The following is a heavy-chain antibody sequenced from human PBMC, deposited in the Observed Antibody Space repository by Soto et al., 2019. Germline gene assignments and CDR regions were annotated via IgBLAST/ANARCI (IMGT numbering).Heavy chain of an antibody. J-gene: IGHJ4*02. D-gene: IGHD2-15*01. Sequence: SVKVYCKASGGTFSSYTISWVRQAPGQGLEWMGRIIPILGIANYAQKFQGRVTITADKSTSTAYMELSSLRSEDTAVYYCARDSGYCSGSYHWDVYWGQG. CDR1: GGTFSSYT. V-gene: IGHV1-69*04. CDR2: IIPILGIA. CDR3: ARDSGYCSGSYHWDVY.